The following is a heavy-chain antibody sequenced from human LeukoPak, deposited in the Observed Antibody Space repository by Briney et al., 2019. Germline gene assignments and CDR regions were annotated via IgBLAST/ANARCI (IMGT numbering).Heavy chain of an antibody. CDR3: ARQSDIVVVPAPGNWFDP. J-gene: IGHJ5*02. CDR1: GGSISSYY. Sequence: SETLSLTCTVSGGSISSYYWSWIRQPPGKGLEWIGYIYYSGSTNYNPSLKSRVTISVDTSKNQFSLKLSSVTAADTAVYYCARQSDIVVVPAPGNWFDPWGQGTLVTVSS. V-gene: IGHV4-59*08. D-gene: IGHD2-2*01. CDR2: IYYSGST.